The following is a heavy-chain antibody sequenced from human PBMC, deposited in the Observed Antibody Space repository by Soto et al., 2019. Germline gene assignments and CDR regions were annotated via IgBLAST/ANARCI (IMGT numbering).Heavy chain of an antibody. J-gene: IGHJ6*02. V-gene: IGHV1-69*13. CDR2: IIPIFGTA. CDR3: ARDYDFWSGYSRYYYYYGMDV. Sequence: SVKVSCKASGGTFSSYAISWVRQAPGQGLEWMGGIIPIFGTANYAQKFQGRVTITADESTSTAYMELSSLRSEDTDVYYCARDYDFWSGYSRYYYYYGMDVWGQGTTVTVSS. D-gene: IGHD3-3*01. CDR1: GGTFSSYA.